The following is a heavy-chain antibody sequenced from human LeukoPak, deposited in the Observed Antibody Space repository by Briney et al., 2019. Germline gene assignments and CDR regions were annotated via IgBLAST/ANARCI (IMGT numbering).Heavy chain of an antibody. Sequence: SVKVSCKASGGTFSSYAISWVRQAPGQGLEWMGGIIPIFGTANYAQKFQGRVTITADKSTSTAYMELSSLRSEDTAVYYCARDGAPSGDYYYYMDVWGKGTTVTVSS. CDR2: IIPIFGTA. D-gene: IGHD1-26*01. CDR1: GGTFSSYA. CDR3: ARDGAPSGDYYYYMDV. J-gene: IGHJ6*03. V-gene: IGHV1-69*06.